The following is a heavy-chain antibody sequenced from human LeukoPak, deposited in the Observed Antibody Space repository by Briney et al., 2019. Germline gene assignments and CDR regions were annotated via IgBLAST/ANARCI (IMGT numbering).Heavy chain of an antibody. Sequence: ASVKVSCKASGYTLTSYAMHWVRQAPGQRLEWMGWINAGNGNTKYSQKFQGRVTITRDTSASTAYMELSSLRSEDTAVYYCARDPPTYYYDSSGLLDYWGQGTLVTVSS. CDR2: INAGNGNT. CDR1: GYTLTSYA. J-gene: IGHJ4*02. CDR3: ARDPPTYYYDSSGLLDY. D-gene: IGHD3-22*01. V-gene: IGHV1-3*01.